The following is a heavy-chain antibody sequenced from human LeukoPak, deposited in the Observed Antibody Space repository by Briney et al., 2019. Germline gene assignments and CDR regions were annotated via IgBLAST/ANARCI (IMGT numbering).Heavy chain of an antibody. J-gene: IGHJ3*02. Sequence: SETLSLTCTVSGGSISSSSYYWGWIRQPPGKGLEWIGSIYYSGSTYYNPSLKSRVTISVDTSKNQFSLKLSSVTAADTAVYYCARHGGGSGYYYDAFDIWGQGTMVTVSS. V-gene: IGHV4-39*01. D-gene: IGHD3-3*01. CDR3: ARHGGGSGYYYDAFDI. CDR2: IYYSGST. CDR1: GGSISSSSYY.